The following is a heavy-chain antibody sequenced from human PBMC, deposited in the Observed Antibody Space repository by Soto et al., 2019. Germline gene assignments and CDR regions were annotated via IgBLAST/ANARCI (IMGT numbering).Heavy chain of an antibody. CDR2: IDPSSVYI. D-gene: IGHD1-26*01. CDR1: GFTFSSYS. CDR3: ARSLVRGAPDS. V-gene: IGHV3-21*01. Sequence: AGGALRLSCAASGFTFSSYSMHWVRQAPGKGLEWVSSIDPSSVYIFYAASLQGRFTVSRANAQNSFYLQMNSLRAEDTAVYYCARSLVRGAPDSWGQGTLVTVSS. J-gene: IGHJ4*02.